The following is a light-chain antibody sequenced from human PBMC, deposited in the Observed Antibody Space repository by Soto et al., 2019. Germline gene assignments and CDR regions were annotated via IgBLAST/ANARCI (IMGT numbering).Light chain of an antibody. CDR3: QQSYSTLPFT. CDR2: AAS. CDR1: QAITTY. Sequence: IQMTQSPSSLSASVGDRVTFTCRSSQAITTYLNWYHHRPGTAPKLLIYAASILQNGVPSRFSGSGSGTDFTLTISGLQPEDFGTYYCQQSYSTLPFTFGPGTRLDIK. V-gene: IGKV1-39*01. J-gene: IGKJ5*01.